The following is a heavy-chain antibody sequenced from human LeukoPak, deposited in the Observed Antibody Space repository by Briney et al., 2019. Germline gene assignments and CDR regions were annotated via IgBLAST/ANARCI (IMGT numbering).Heavy chain of an antibody. D-gene: IGHD6-13*01. CDR2: ISYYGRNK. J-gene: IGHJ4*02. CDR1: GFTFSNYG. CDR3: VKGMFSSSWNYFDY. Sequence: PGRSLRLSCAASGFTFSNYGMHWVRQAPGKGLEWVTVISYYGRNKFYADSVKGLFTVCRDNSKSTLHLQMDSLGAEDTALYCCVKGMFSSSWNYFDYWGQGTLVTVSS. V-gene: IGHV3-30*18.